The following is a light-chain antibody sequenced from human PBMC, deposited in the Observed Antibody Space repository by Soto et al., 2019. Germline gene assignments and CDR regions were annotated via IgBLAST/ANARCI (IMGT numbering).Light chain of an antibody. CDR1: QSVSAN. Sequence: EIVMTQSPVTLSVSPGERATLSCRASQSVSANLAWYQQKPGQAPRLLIYGASTRATGIPARFSGSGSRTEFTLTISSLQSEDFAVYFCQQHHHWPWTFGQGTKVDI. V-gene: IGKV3-15*01. CDR2: GAS. J-gene: IGKJ1*01. CDR3: QQHHHWPWT.